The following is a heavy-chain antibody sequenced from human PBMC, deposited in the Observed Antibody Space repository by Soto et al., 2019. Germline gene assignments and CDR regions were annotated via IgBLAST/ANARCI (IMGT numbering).Heavy chain of an antibody. Sequence: PGGSLRLSCAASGFSFSAYAMNWVRRAPGKGLQWVSGLVGSGADKNYADSVRGRFTVSRDNSKNTLYLQMNSLRDEDTAVYYCAKDLIAGNGVWEAFDMWGRGTKVTVSS. J-gene: IGHJ3*02. V-gene: IGHV3-23*01. CDR3: AKDLIAGNGVWEAFDM. CDR2: LVGSGADK. CDR1: GFSFSAYA. D-gene: IGHD2-8*01.